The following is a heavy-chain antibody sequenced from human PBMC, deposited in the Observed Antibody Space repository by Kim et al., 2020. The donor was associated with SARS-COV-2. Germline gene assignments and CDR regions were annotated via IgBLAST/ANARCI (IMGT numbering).Heavy chain of an antibody. CDR2: ISYDGSNK. CDR3: AGPGRRAGDY. Sequence: GGSLRLSCAASGFTFSSYAMHWVRQAPGKGLEWVAVISYDGSNKYYADSVKGRFTISRDNSKNTLYLQMNSLRAEDTAVYYCAGPGRRAGDYWGQGTLVTVSS. CDR1: GFTFSSYA. V-gene: IGHV3-30*04. D-gene: IGHD3-10*01. J-gene: IGHJ4*02.